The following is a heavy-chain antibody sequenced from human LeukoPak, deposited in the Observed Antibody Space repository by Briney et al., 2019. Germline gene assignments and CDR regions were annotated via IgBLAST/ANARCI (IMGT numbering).Heavy chain of an antibody. CDR2: ISSGSTI. Sequence: GGSLRLSCAASGFTFSSYEMNWVRQAPGKGLEWVSYISSGSTIYYADSVKGRFTISRDNAKNSLYLQMNSLRAEDTAVYYCAREESSGYIDYWGRGTLVTVSS. V-gene: IGHV3-48*03. CDR1: GFTFSSYE. CDR3: AREESSGYIDY. D-gene: IGHD3-22*01. J-gene: IGHJ4*02.